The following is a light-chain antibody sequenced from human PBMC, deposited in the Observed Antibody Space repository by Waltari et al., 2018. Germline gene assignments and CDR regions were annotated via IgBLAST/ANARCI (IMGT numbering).Light chain of an antibody. Sequence: YVLTQSPSQSLAPGKTAIITCGGAKIATYRVHWYQQKPGQAPLLVIKYDSDRPSGIPERFSGSNSGNTATLTISSVEDGDEADYYCQVWDTTSDQVVFGGGTRLSVV. CDR1: KIATYR. CDR2: YDS. CDR3: QVWDTTSDQVV. J-gene: IGLJ2*01. V-gene: IGLV3-21*04.